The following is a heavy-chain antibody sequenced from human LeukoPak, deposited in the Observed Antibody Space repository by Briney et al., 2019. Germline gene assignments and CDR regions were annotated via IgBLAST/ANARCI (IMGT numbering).Heavy chain of an antibody. CDR1: GFTFSSYA. D-gene: IGHD6-13*01. V-gene: IGHV3-23*01. CDR3: AKPGIAADTSEGAFDI. CDR2: ISGSGGST. Sequence: TGGSLRLSCAASGFTFSSYAMSWVRQAPGKGLEWVSAISGSGGSTYYADSVKGRFTISRDNSKNTLYLQMNSLRAEDTAVYYCAKPGIAADTSEGAFDIWGQGTMVTVSS. J-gene: IGHJ3*02.